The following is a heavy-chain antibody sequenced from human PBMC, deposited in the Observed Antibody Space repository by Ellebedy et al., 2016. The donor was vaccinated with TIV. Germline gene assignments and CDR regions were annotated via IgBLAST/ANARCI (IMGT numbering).Heavy chain of an antibody. Sequence: GESLKISXKASGYSFTNFWIGWVRQMPGKGLEWMGIIYPGDSDTRYSPSFQGQVTISADKSVSTAYLQWSSLKASDTAMYYCARRELAVAGSDYWGQGTLVTVSS. V-gene: IGHV5-51*01. CDR1: GYSFTNFW. CDR3: ARRELAVAGSDY. J-gene: IGHJ4*02. CDR2: IYPGDSDT. D-gene: IGHD6-19*01.